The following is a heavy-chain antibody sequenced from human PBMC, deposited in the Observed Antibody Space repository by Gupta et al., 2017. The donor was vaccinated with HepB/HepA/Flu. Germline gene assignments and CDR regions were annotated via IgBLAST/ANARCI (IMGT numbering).Heavy chain of an antibody. CDR1: GFTFSTSG. CDR3: ARGTGSHQGNGFDY. V-gene: IGHV3-33*01. CDR2: IWSDGTNK. Sequence: QVKLVESGGGVVQPGRSLRLSCAASGFTFSTSGMHWVRQAPGKGLGWVAVIWSDGTNKYYADSVKGRFTISRDNSKNALYLQMNSLRAEDTSVYYCARGTGSHQGNGFDYWGQGALVTVSS. J-gene: IGHJ4*02. D-gene: IGHD3/OR15-3a*01.